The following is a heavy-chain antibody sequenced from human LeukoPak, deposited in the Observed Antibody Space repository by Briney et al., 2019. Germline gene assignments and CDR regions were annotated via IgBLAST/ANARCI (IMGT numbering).Heavy chain of an antibody. V-gene: IGHV1-2*02. Sequence: GASVKVSCKASGYTFTGYYMHWVRQAPGQGLEWMGWINPNSGDTNYAQKFQGRVTMTRDTSISTAYMELSRLRSDDTAVYYCARGDYYYYYYMDVWGKGTTVTVSS. CDR3: ARGDYYYYYYMDV. CDR2: INPNSGDT. J-gene: IGHJ6*03. CDR1: GYTFTGYY.